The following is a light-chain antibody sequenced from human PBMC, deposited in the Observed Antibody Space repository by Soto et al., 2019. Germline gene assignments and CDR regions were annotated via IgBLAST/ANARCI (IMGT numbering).Light chain of an antibody. CDR3: QQYGSSSWT. CDR1: QSVSSSY. Sequence: EVVLTQSPGTLSLSPGERATLSCRASQSVSSSYLAWYQKKPGQAPRLLIYGASSRATGIPDRFSGSGSGTDFTLTISRLEPEDFAVYYCQQYGSSSWTFGQGTKAEIK. CDR2: GAS. V-gene: IGKV3-20*01. J-gene: IGKJ1*01.